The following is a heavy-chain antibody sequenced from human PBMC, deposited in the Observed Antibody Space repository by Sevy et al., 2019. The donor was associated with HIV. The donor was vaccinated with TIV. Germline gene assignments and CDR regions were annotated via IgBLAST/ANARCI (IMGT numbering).Heavy chain of an antibody. V-gene: IGHV1-69*13. Sequence: ASVKVSCKASGGTFTNSAISWVRQAPGQGLQWMGGVAPLFNTVKYSHNFQGRVTISADESTGTAYMELSSLRSADTAVYYCARGSSETHIRDLDYWGQGTLVTVSS. CDR2: VAPLFNTV. CDR3: ARGSSETHIRDLDY. J-gene: IGHJ4*02. D-gene: IGHD2-2*01. CDR1: GGTFTNSA.